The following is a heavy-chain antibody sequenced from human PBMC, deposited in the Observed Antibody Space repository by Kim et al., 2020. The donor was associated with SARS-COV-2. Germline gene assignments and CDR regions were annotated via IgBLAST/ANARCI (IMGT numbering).Heavy chain of an antibody. Sequence: SETLSLTCTVYGGSISSNYWSWIRQPPGKGLEWIGNIYDSGITNYNPYLKSRVTISVDTSKNQFSLKLSSVTAADTAVYYCARHESWTSYAYDFWSGYYHNFDYWGQGTLVTVSS. V-gene: IGHV4-59*08. CDR3: ARHESWTSYAYDFWSGYYHNFDY. CDR1: GGSISSNY. CDR2: IYDSGIT. J-gene: IGHJ4*02. D-gene: IGHD3-3*01.